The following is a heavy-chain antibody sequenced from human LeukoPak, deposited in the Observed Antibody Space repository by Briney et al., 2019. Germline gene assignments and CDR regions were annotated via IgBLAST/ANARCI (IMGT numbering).Heavy chain of an antibody. CDR3: TREAPTTVTTLDY. CDR1: GFTFSSYD. CDR2: ISSSSRTI. D-gene: IGHD4-17*01. J-gene: IGHJ4*02. Sequence: GGSLRLSCAASGFTFSSYDMNWVRQAPGKGLEWVSHISSSSRTIYYADPVKGRFTISRDNAKNSLYLQMNSLRAEDTAVYYCTREAPTTVTTLDYWGRGTLVTVSS. V-gene: IGHV3-48*01.